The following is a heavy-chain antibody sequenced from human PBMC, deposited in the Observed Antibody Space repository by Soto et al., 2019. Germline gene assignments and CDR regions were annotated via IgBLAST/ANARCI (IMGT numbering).Heavy chain of an antibody. CDR3: ARVRSEFDTSGPVDY. D-gene: IGHD3-22*01. J-gene: IGHJ4*02. Sequence: SGTLALTCAVSGGSISSGDYSWNWIRQPPGKGLEWIGYIYFGGSTYYNPSLQSRVTMSVDRSRNQFSLKLNSVTAADTAVYYCARVRSEFDTSGPVDYWGQGTLVTVSS. CDR2: IYFGGST. CDR1: GGSISSGDYS. V-gene: IGHV4-30-2*01.